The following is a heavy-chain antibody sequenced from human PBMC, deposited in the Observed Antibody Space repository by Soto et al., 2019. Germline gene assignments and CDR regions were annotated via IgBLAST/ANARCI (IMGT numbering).Heavy chain of an antibody. D-gene: IGHD3-22*01. J-gene: IGHJ4*02. CDR2: IYYSGST. Sequence: SETLSLTCTVSGGSISSHYWSWIRQPPGKGLEWIGYIYYSGSTNYNPSLKSRVTISVDTSKNQFSLKLSSVTAADTAVYYCGRGSLYYYDSSGYFDYWGQGTLGTVSS. CDR1: GGSISSHY. V-gene: IGHV4-59*11. CDR3: GRGSLYYYDSSGYFDY.